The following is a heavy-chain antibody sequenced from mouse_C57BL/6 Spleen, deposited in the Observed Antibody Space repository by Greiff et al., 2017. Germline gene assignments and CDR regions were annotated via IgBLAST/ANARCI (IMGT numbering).Heavy chain of an antibody. D-gene: IGHD2-3*01. V-gene: IGHV1-61*01. Sequence: VQLQQPGAELVRPGSSVKLSCKASGYTFTSYWMDWVKQRPGQGLEWIGNIYPSDSETHYNQKFKDKATLTVDKSSSTAYMQLSSLTSEDSAVYYCARSDGRSAYWGQGTLVTVSA. CDR3: ARSDGRSAY. CDR2: IYPSDSET. J-gene: IGHJ3*01. CDR1: GYTFTSYW.